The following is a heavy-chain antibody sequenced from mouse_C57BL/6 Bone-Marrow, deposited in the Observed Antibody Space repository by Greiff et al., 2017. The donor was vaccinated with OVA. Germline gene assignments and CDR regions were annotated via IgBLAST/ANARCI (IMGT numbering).Heavy chain of an antibody. V-gene: IGHV1-53*01. CDR1: GYTFTSYW. CDR3: ARCDGSSPLYFDY. Sequence: QVQLQQPGTELVKPGASVKLSCKASGYTFTSYWMHWVKQRPGQGLAWIGNINPSNGGTNYNEKFKSKATLTVDKSSSTAYMQLSSLTSEDSAVYYCARCDGSSPLYFDYWGQGTTLTVSS. CDR2: INPSNGGT. J-gene: IGHJ2*01. D-gene: IGHD1-1*01.